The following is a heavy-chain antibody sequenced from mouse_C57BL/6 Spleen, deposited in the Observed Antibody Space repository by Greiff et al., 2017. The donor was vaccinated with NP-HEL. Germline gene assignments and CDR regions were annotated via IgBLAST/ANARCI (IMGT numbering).Heavy chain of an antibody. V-gene: IGHV1-69*01. CDR2: IDPSDSYT. CDR1: GYTFTSYW. J-gene: IGHJ4*01. CDR3: ARRALGPMDY. D-gene: IGHD3-3*01. Sequence: QVQLQQSGAELVMPGASVKLSCKASGYTFTSYWMHWVKQRPGQGLEWIGEIDPSDSYTNYNQKFKGKSTLTVDKSSSTAYMQLSSLTSEDSAVYYCARRALGPMDYWGQGTSVTVSS.